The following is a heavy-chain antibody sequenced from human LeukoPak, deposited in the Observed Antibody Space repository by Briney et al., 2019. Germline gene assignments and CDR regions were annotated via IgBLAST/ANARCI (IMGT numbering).Heavy chain of an antibody. CDR3: ARVGGDIVVVPAAIQGQGFDY. Sequence: PSETLSLTCAVYGGSFSGYYWRWIRQPPGKGLEWWGEINNSGSTNYNPSLKSRVTRSVDTSKNQFSLKLSSVTAADTAVYYCARVGGDIVVVPAAIQGQGFDYWGQGTLVTVSS. CDR1: GGSFSGYY. J-gene: IGHJ4*02. D-gene: IGHD2-2*02. V-gene: IGHV4-34*01. CDR2: INNSGST.